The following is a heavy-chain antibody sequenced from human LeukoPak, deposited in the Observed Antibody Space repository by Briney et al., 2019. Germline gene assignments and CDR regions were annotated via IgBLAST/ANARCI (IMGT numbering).Heavy chain of an antibody. D-gene: IGHD2-2*01. V-gene: IGHV3-15*01. CDR3: TTDRWCNSTNCYYDY. J-gene: IGHJ4*02. Sequence: GGSLRLSCTASGFTFSHAWMSWVRQAPGKGLEWVGRIKSKTDGGTTDYAAPVKGRFTISRDDSKNTLYLQMSSLKTEDTAVYYCTTDRWCNSTNCYYDYWGQGTLVTVSS. CDR1: GFTFSHAW. CDR2: IKSKTDGGTT.